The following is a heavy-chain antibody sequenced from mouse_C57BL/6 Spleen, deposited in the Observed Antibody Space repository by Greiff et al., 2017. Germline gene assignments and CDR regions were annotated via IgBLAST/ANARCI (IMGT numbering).Heavy chain of an antibody. V-gene: IGHV1-82*01. CDR3: ARDYYGSSYFAY. CDR1: GYAFSSSW. D-gene: IGHD1-1*01. Sequence: QVQLQQSGPELVKPGASVKISCKASGYAFSSSWMNWVKQRPGKGLEWIGRRYPGDGDTNYNGKFKGKATLTADKSSSTAYMQLSSLTSEDSAVYFCARDYYGSSYFAYWGQGTLVTVSA. CDR2: RYPGDGDT. J-gene: IGHJ3*01.